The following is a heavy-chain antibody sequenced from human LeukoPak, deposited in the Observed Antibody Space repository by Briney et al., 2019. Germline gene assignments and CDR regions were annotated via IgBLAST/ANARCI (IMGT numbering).Heavy chain of an antibody. CDR2: INPDGRST. J-gene: IGHJ5*02. CDR1: GFRFNTYW. Sequence: PGGSLRLSCAASGFRFNTYWMHWVRQAPGKGLVWVSRINPDGRSTDYANSVKGRFTISRDNAKNTLYLQMNSLRAEDTAVYYCARDPLGGQLLQDNWFDPWGQGTLVTVSS. CDR3: ARDPLGGQLLQDNWFDP. V-gene: IGHV3-74*01. D-gene: IGHD2-2*01.